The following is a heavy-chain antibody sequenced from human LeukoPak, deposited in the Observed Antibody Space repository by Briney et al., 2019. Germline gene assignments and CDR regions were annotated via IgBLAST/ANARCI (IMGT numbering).Heavy chain of an antibody. CDR1: GYTFTSYY. CDR3: ASSVAVAGTGFDY. D-gene: IGHD6-19*01. CDR2: INPSGGST. V-gene: IGHV1-46*01. Sequence: ASVKVSCKASGYTFTSYYMHWVRQAPGQGLEWMGIINPSGGSTSYAQKFQGRVTMTRDTSTSTVYMELSSLRSEDTAVYYYASSVAVAGTGFDYWGQGTLVTVSS. J-gene: IGHJ4*02.